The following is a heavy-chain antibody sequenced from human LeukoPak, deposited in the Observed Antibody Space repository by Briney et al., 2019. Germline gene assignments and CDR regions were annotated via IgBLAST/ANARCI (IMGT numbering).Heavy chain of an antibody. D-gene: IGHD3-10*01. V-gene: IGHV3-30*02. J-gene: IGHJ4*02. Sequence: GGSLRLSCAASGFTFSSYGMHWVRQAPGKGLEWVAFIRYDGSNKYYADSVKGRFTISRDNARNSLELQMNSLRVEDAAVYYCAKVAKYYYGSETYYFFEQWGQGTPVTASS. CDR3: AKVAKYYYGSETYYFFEQ. CDR2: IRYDGSNK. CDR1: GFTFSSYG.